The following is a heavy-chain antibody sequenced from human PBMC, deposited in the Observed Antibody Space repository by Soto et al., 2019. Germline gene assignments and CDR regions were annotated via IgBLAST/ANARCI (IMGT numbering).Heavy chain of an antibody. Sequence: QVQLVQSGAEVKKPGASVKVSCKASGYTFTRSGISWVRQAPGQGLEWMGWISTDNGDTNYAQTFQGRVTMTTDTSTSTVYMELRSLRSDDTAVYYCAREGVAAYYNAGMDVWGQGTPVTVSS. J-gene: IGHJ6*02. D-gene: IGHD5-12*01. CDR2: ISTDNGDT. CDR1: GYTFTRSG. V-gene: IGHV1-18*01. CDR3: AREGVAAYYNAGMDV.